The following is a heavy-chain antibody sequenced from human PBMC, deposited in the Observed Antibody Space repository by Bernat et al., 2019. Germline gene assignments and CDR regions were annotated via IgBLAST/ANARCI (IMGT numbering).Heavy chain of an antibody. V-gene: IGHV3-7*01. CDR1: GLTVSGSW. CDR2: ISQDGSEK. Sequence: EVQLVESGGGLVQPGGSPRLSCAASGLTVSGSWMSWIRQAPGKGLEWVSTISQDGSEKFYAAPVQGRFTISRDNARNSVYLQMNSLRDDDTAVYYCARDRSAYYYYYMDVWGKGTTVTVSS. CDR3: ARDRSAYYYYYMDV. J-gene: IGHJ6*03.